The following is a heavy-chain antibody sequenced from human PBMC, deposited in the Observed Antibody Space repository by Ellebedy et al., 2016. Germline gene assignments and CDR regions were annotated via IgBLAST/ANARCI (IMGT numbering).Heavy chain of an antibody. J-gene: IGHJ6*02. CDR2: IHDSGST. CDR3: ATSRLVRGDGYRSRDYYYYAMDV. CDR1: GGSMIGYF. V-gene: IGHV4-59*12. Sequence: SETLSLTCSVSGGSMIGYFWSWIRQPPGKGLEWIGSIHDSGSTKFKPSLESRITTSVDKSKKQFSLKLRSVTAADTAVYYCATSRLVRGDGYRSRDYYYYAMDVWGPGTTVTVSS. D-gene: IGHD5-24*01.